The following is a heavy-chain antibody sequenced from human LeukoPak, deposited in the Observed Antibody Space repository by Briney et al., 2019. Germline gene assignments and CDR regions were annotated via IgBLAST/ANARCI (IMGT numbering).Heavy chain of an antibody. CDR3: ACLSSNGRRAFDI. J-gene: IGHJ3*02. V-gene: IGHV4-59*08. Sequence: SETLSLTCTVSGGSISSYYWTWIRQPPGKGLEWIGYMYHSGNTNYNPSLGSRVTMSVDTSKSQYSLKLTFVTAADTDVYYCACLSSNGRRAFDIWGQGTMVTVSS. CDR1: GGSISSYY. D-gene: IGHD2-8*01. CDR2: MYHSGNT.